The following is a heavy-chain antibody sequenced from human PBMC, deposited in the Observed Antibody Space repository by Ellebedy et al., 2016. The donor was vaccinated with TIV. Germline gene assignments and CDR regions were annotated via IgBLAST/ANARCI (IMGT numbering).Heavy chain of an antibody. Sequence: GESLKISCAASGFTFSSYAMSWVRQAPGKGLEWVSTISSTGSRTYYADSVEGRFTISRDNSMNTLYLQMNSLRAEDTAIYFCARGKSGTYIHHAFDSWGRGTLVTVSS. V-gene: IGHV3-23*01. J-gene: IGHJ4*02. CDR3: ARGKSGTYIHHAFDS. CDR2: ISSTGSRT. D-gene: IGHD1-14*01. CDR1: GFTFSSYA.